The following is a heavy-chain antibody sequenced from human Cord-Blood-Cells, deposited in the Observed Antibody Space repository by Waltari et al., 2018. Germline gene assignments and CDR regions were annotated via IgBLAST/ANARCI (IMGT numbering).Heavy chain of an antibody. CDR3: ARPAPRTYTAMVTIYWYFDL. D-gene: IGHD5-18*01. Sequence: QVQLQQWGAGLLKPSETLSLTCAVYGGSFSGYYWSWTRQPPGKGLEWIGEINHSGSTNYNPSLKSRVTISVDTSKNQFSLKLSSVTAADTAVYYCARPAPRTYTAMVTIYWYFDLWGRGTLVTVSS. J-gene: IGHJ2*01. V-gene: IGHV4-34*01. CDR2: INHSGST. CDR1: GGSFSGYY.